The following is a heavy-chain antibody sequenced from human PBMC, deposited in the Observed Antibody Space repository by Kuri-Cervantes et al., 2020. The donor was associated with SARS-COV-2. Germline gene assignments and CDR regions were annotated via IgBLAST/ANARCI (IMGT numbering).Heavy chain of an antibody. J-gene: IGHJ5*02. D-gene: IGHD3-16*01. Sequence: GESLKISCAASGFTSSAYTMNWVRQGPGKALQLVSSISGSGSYMYYADSVKGRFTISRDSAKNSVYLQMNSLRGEDTAVYYCAKDSPIAAFGEIIGGGFAPWGQGTLVTVSS. CDR3: AKDSPIAAFGEIIGGGFAP. V-gene: IGHV3-21*01. CDR1: GFTSSAYT. CDR2: ISGSGSYM.